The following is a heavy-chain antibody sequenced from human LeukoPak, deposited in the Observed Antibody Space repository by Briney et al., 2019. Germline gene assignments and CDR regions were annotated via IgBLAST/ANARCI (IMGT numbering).Heavy chain of an antibody. J-gene: IGHJ4*02. V-gene: IGHV3-23*01. D-gene: IGHD6-19*01. Sequence: GGSLRLSCAASGFTFSNYAMNWVRQAPGKGLEWVSAITGGGRSTYYTDSVKGRFTISRDNSKSTLYLQMSSLRAEDTAVYYCAKGRYSSGWYSFFDSWGQGTLVTVSS. CDR1: GFTFSNYA. CDR2: ITGGGRST. CDR3: AKGRYSSGWYSFFDS.